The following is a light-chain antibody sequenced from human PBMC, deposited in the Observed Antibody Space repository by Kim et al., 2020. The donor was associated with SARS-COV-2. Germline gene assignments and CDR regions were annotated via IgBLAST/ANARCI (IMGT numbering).Light chain of an antibody. CDR1: QSHVNRDGNTY. V-gene: IGKV2-30*01. CDR3: LQGTHWPKT. Sequence: QPASISCRSSQSHVNRDGNTYLNWLQQRPGQSPRRLIYQVSKRDSGVPDRFSGSGSGTNFTLKISGVEAEDVGVYYCLQGTHWPKTFGQGTKLEIK. J-gene: IGKJ2*01. CDR2: QVS.